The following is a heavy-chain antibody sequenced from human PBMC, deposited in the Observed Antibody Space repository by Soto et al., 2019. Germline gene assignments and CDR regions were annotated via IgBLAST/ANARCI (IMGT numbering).Heavy chain of an antibody. Sequence: GGSLRLSCAASGFPFSISWMHWVRQVPGKGLEWVSRITSDGSKTIYADSVKGRFSISRDNAESTVYLQMNSLRAEDTGVYYCAKDYFPCIDCWGQ. CDR1: GFPFSISW. J-gene: IGHJ4*02. V-gene: IGHV3-74*01. D-gene: IGHD1-26*01. CDR3: AKDYFPCIDC. CDR2: ITSDGSKT.